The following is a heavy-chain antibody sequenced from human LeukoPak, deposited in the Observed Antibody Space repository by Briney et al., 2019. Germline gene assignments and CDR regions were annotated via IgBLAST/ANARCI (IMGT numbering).Heavy chain of an antibody. D-gene: IGHD2/OR15-2a*01. J-gene: IGHJ6*01. V-gene: IGHV3-23*01. CDR1: GFTFSTYA. CDR2: ISGSGGST. CDR3: AISRLSYSYGMVA. Sequence: GPSLRPSCSASGFTFSTYAMSWVRQPPGGGLEWVSAISGSGGSTYYADSVKGRFTIYREDSKSTLYLQMTRLGAEDTAVYYCAISRLSYSYGMVAWGQGATVTVSS.